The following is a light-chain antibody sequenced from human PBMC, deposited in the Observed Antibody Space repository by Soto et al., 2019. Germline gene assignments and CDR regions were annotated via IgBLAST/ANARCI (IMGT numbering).Light chain of an antibody. V-gene: IGKV1-17*01. J-gene: IGKJ2*01. CDR2: AAS. CDR1: QDITND. CDR3: LQHNSYPYT. Sequence: DIQTTQSPSSLSASVGDRVTITCRAGQDITNDLGWYQQKPGQAPKRLIYAASSLQRGVPSRFSGSGSGTEFTLTISSLQPEDFATYFCLQHNSYPYTFGQGTKLEIK.